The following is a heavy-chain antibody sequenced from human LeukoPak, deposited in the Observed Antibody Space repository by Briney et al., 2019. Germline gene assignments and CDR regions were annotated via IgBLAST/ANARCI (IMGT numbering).Heavy chain of an antibody. CDR1: GGSFSGSY. Sequence: PSETLSLTCGVSGGSFSGSYWGWIRQPPGKGLEWIGEINLSGSTNYNSSLTSRVTISLDTSKNQFSLNLRSVTTANTAVYYCARVSISLFGVVTAHFDSWGQGTLVAVSS. CDR2: INLSGST. J-gene: IGHJ4*02. CDR3: ARVSISLFGVVTAHFDS. V-gene: IGHV4-34*01. D-gene: IGHD3-3*01.